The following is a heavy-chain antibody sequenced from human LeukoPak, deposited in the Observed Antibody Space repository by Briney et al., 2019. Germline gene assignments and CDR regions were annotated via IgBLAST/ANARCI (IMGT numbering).Heavy chain of an antibody. CDR1: GGSLTNYY. J-gene: IGHJ6*03. Sequence: SETLSLTCTVSGGSLTNYYWTWIRQPPGKGLEWIGYIHYSGSTNYNPPLKSRVTISVDTSKNQLSLKLSSVTAADTAVYYCARASVTYYYYYYMDVWGKGTTVTVSS. V-gene: IGHV4-59*01. CDR2: IHYSGST. CDR3: ARASVTYYYYYYMDV. D-gene: IGHD4-11*01.